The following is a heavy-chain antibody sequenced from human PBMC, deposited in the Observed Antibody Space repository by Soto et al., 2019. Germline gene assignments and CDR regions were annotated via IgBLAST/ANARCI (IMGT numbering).Heavy chain of an antibody. CDR1: GYTFTSYG. V-gene: IGHV1-18*04. D-gene: IGHD3-22*01. CDR2: ISAYNGNT. Sequence: QVPLVQSGAEVKKPGASVKVSCKASGYTFTSYGISWVRQAPGQGLEWMGWISAYNGNTNYAQKLQGRVTMTTDTSTSTAYMELRSLRSDDTAVYYCAREGENYYDSSGYYYYGMDVWGQGTTVTVSS. CDR3: AREGENYYDSSGYYYYGMDV. J-gene: IGHJ6*02.